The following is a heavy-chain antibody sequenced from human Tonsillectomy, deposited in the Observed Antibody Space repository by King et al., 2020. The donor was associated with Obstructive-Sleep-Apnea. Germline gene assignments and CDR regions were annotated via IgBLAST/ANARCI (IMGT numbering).Heavy chain of an antibody. J-gene: IGHJ3*02. CDR1: GFTFSSYS. D-gene: IGHD1-14*01. Sequence: VQLVESGGGLVEPGWSRRLSCAASGFTFSSYSMNWVRHAPGKGLEWVSDISSSGRSIYYSDSVQGRFTISIDHDKNSVYLQMNSLRVEDTAVYYCARDLGDRGGAFDIWGQGTMVTVSS. CDR3: ARDLGDRGGAFDI. V-gene: IGHV3-21*01. CDR2: ISSSGRSI.